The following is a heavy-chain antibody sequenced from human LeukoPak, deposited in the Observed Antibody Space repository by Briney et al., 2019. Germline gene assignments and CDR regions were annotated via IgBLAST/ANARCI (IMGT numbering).Heavy chain of an antibody. D-gene: IGHD5-18*01. CDR3: ARPSWGYSLAFDI. Sequence: KPSETLSLTCTVSGGSISSSSYYWGWIRQPPGKGLEWIGSIYYSGSTYYNPSLKSRVTLSVDTSKNQFSLKLSSVTAADTAVYYCARPSWGYSLAFDIWGQGTMVTVSS. CDR2: IYYSGST. J-gene: IGHJ3*02. CDR1: GGSISSSSYY. V-gene: IGHV4-39*01.